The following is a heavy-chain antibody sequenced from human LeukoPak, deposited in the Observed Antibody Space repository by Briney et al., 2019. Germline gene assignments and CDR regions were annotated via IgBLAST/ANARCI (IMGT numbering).Heavy chain of an antibody. CDR2: ISPGGGTT. J-gene: IGHJ4*02. CDR1: GFAFGSEA. CDR3: AKSRSGSANWALQIFDN. V-gene: IGHV3-23*01. Sequence: GGSLRLSCAVSGFAFGSEAMSWVRQSPARGLEWVASISPGGGTTYYADYVKGRFTISRDNSKNSLLVQMNSLRAEDTAVYFCAKSRSGSANWALQIFDNWGQGTLVTVSS. D-gene: IGHD1-1*01.